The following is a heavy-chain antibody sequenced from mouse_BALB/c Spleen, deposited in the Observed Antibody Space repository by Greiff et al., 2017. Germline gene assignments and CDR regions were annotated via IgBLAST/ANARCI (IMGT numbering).Heavy chain of an antibody. CDR1: GYSISSDYA. J-gene: IGHJ1*01. V-gene: IGHV3-2*02. Sequence: EVKLVESGPGLVKPSQSLSLTCTVTGYSISSDYAWNWIRQFPGNKLEWMGYISYSGSTSYNPSLKSRISITRDTSKNQFFLQLNSVTTEDTATYYCARPDYGKGYFDVWGAGTTVTVSS. CDR2: ISYSGST. D-gene: IGHD1-1*01. CDR3: ARPDYGKGYFDV.